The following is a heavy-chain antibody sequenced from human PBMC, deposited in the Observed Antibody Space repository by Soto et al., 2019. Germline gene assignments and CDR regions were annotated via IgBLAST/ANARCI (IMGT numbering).Heavy chain of an antibody. CDR1: GFTFSSYA. J-gene: IGHJ4*02. CDR2: ISGSGGST. D-gene: IGHD3-16*01. V-gene: IGHV3-23*01. Sequence: TGGSLRLSCAASGFTFSSYAMSWVRQAPGKGLEWVSAISGSGGSTYYADSVKGRFTISRDNSKNTLYLQMNSLRAEDTAVYYCAKDLGRAMAPFGYWGQGTLVTVSS. CDR3: AKDLGRAMAPFGY.